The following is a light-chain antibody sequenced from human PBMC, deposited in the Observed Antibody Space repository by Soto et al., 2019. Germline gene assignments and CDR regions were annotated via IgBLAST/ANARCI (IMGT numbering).Light chain of an antibody. CDR3: QQRSNWPPIT. J-gene: IGKJ5*01. CDR2: DVS. V-gene: IGKV3-11*01. CDR1: QSIASY. Sequence: EIVLTQSPATLSLSPGERATLSCRASQSIASYIAWYQQKPGQAPRLLIYDVSNRATGIPARFSGSGSGTDFTLTISSLEPEDFAVYYCQQRSNWPPITFGQGTRLEIK.